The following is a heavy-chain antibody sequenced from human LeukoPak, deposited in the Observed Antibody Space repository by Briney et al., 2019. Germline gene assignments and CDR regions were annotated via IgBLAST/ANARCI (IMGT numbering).Heavy chain of an antibody. CDR1: GDSISSNLW. D-gene: IGHD6-19*01. Sequence: SGTLSLTCAVSGDSISSNLWWSWVRQPPGKGLEWIGEIHHSGSTNSNPSLKSRVTISADKSKNQFSLKLSSVTAADTAVYYCACKLTAVAGYFDCWGQGTLVTVSS. CDR3: ACKLTAVAGYFDC. CDR2: IHHSGST. J-gene: IGHJ4*02. V-gene: IGHV4-4*02.